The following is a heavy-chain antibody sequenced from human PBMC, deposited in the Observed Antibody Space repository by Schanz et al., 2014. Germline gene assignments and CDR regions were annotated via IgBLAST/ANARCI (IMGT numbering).Heavy chain of an antibody. CDR2: IYSSGST. Sequence: DVQLVDSGGGLVQPGGSLRLSCAASGFTVSNSYIHWVRQAPGKGLEWVSTIYSSGSTYYADSVRGRFTISRDNSMNTVFLQMSSLRAEDTGMYYCARGDPVAGLDYWGRGTLVTVSS. J-gene: IGHJ4*02. CDR3: ARGDPVAGLDY. V-gene: IGHV3-53*01. CDR1: GFTVSNSY.